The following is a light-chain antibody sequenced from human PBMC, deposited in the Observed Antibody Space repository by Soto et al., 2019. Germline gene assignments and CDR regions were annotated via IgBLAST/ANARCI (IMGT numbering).Light chain of an antibody. CDR2: EVT. CDR3: ASKTSTNTLYV. V-gene: IGLV2-14*01. Sequence: QSVLTQPASVSGSPGQSITISCTGTSSDVGGYDYVSWYQQHPGKAPKLMIYEVTYRPSGVSHRFSGSKSGNTASLTISGLQAEDEADYYCASKTSTNTLYVFGTGTKLTVL. J-gene: IGLJ1*01. CDR1: SSDVGGYDY.